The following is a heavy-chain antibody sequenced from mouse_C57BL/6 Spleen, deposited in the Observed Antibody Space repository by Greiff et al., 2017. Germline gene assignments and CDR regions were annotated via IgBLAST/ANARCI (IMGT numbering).Heavy chain of an antibody. CDR1: GFTFSDYG. Sequence: EVQLQESGGGLVKPGGSLKLSCAASGFTFSDYGMHWVRQAPEKGLEWVAYISSGSSTIYYADTVKGRFTISRDNAKNTLFLQMTSLRSEDPAMYYCARRSGTNFDYWGQGTTLTVSS. CDR3: ARRSGTNFDY. V-gene: IGHV5-17*01. D-gene: IGHD3-1*01. CDR2: ISSGSSTI. J-gene: IGHJ2*01.